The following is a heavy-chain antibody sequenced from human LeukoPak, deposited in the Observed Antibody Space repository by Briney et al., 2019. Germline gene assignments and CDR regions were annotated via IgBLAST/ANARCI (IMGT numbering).Heavy chain of an antibody. CDR1: GFTFSSYA. V-gene: IGHV3-23*01. Sequence: PGGSLRLFCAASGFTFSSYAMSWVRQAPGKGLEWVSAISASGGSTYYADSVKGRFTISRDNAKNSLYLQMNSLRAEDTAVYYCARDYYDSTDPYGMDVWGQGTTVTVSS. D-gene: IGHD3-22*01. CDR2: ISASGGST. CDR3: ARDYYDSTDPYGMDV. J-gene: IGHJ6*02.